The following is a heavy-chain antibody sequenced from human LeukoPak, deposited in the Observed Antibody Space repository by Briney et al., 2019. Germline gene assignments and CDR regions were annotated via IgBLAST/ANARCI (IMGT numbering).Heavy chain of an antibody. CDR3: ARHYSAVGATAGFHY. D-gene: IGHD1-26*01. J-gene: IGHJ4*02. CDR2: INHSGST. CDR1: GGSFSGYY. Sequence: PSETLSLTCAVYGGSFSGYYWSWIRQPPGKGLEWIGEINHSGSTNYNPSLKSRVTISVDTSKNQFSLKLSSVTAADTAVYYCARHYSAVGATAGFHYWGQGTLVTVSS. V-gene: IGHV4-34*01.